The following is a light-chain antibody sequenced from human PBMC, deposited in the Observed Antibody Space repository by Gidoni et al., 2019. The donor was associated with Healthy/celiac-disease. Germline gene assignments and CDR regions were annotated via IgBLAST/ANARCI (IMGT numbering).Light chain of an antibody. CDR2: QDS. CDR1: KLGDKY. Sequence: SYAVTPTPSVSVSPGQTASITCSGDKLGDKYACWYQQKPGQSPVLVIYQDSKRPSGIPERFSGSNSGNTATLTISGTQAMDEADYYCQAWDSSIVVFGGGTKLTVL. CDR3: QAWDSSIVV. J-gene: IGLJ2*01. V-gene: IGLV3-1*01.